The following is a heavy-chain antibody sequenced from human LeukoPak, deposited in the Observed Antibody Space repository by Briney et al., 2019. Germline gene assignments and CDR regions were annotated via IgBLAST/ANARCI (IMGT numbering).Heavy chain of an antibody. CDR1: GFTFSSYG. Sequence: GGSLRLSCAASGFTFSSYGMHWVRQAPGKGLEWVAVIWYDGSNKYYVDSVKGRFTISRDNAKNSLYLQMNSLRAEDTAVYYCARGRYQLLYRFDAFDIWGQGTMVTVSS. J-gene: IGHJ3*02. CDR2: IWYDGSNK. D-gene: IGHD2-2*02. V-gene: IGHV3-33*01. CDR3: ARGRYQLLYRFDAFDI.